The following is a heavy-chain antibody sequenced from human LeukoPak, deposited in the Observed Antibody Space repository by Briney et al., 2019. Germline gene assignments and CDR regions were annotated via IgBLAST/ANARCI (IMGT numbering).Heavy chain of an antibody. V-gene: IGHV4-34*01. CDR2: INHIGST. J-gene: IGHJ4*02. CDR1: GGSFSGYY. CDR3: ARGLYGYSSSWYGY. D-gene: IGHD6-13*01. Sequence: SETLSLTCAVYGGSFSGYYWSWIRQPPGKGLEWIGEINHIGSTNYNPSLKSRVTISVDTSKNQFSLKLSSVTAADTAVYYCARGLYGYSSSWYGYWGQGTLVTVSS.